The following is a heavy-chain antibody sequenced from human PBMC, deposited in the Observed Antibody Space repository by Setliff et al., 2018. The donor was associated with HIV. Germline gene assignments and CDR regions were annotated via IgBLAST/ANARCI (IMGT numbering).Heavy chain of an antibody. Sequence: SETLSLTCTVSGGSISNYYWSWIRKSPGKGLEWIGYIYYGGHTNYNPSLKSRVTVSADTSKNQISLKMSSLTAADTAVYYCARDGAQVDSVYGVWGWFDPWVQGTQVTVSS. CDR2: IYYGGHT. J-gene: IGHJ5*02. V-gene: IGHV4-59*01. CDR1: GGSISNYY. CDR3: ARDGAQVDSVYGVWGWFDP. D-gene: IGHD5-12*01.